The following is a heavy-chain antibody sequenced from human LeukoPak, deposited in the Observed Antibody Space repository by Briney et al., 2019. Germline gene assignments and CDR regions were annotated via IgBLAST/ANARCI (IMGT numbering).Heavy chain of an antibody. Sequence: GGSLRLSCATSGLSFSSYAMSWVRQAPGKGLEWVSAMSSSDDGRYYAASVRGRFTISRDTSRSTLYLQMNSLRAEDAAVYYCAKAPVTSCRGAFCYPFDYWGQGTLVTVSS. CDR2: MSSSDDGR. CDR3: AKAPVTSCRGAFCYPFDY. V-gene: IGHV3-23*01. J-gene: IGHJ4*02. D-gene: IGHD2-15*01. CDR1: GLSFSSYA.